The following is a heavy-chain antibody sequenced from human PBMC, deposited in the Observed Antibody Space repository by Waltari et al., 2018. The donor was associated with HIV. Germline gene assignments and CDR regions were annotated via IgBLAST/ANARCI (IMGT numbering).Heavy chain of an antibody. V-gene: IGHV4-4*02. CDR2: ISHSGST. J-gene: IGHJ4*02. Sequence: QVQLQESGPGLVKASGTLSLTCAVSGGSLTTSNWWNWVRQPPGKGLEWIGEISHSGSTHYSPSLKSRVTISVDKSRNQFSLKLSSVTAAYTAVYYCARARPLDYWGQGTLVIVSS. CDR1: GGSLTTSNW. CDR3: ARARPLDY.